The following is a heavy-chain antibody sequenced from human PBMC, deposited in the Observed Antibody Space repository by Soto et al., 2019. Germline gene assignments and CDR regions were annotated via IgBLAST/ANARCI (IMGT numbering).Heavy chain of an antibody. J-gene: IGHJ6*02. CDR1: GYSFTSYW. D-gene: IGHD1-20*01. V-gene: IGHV5-10-1*01. CDR2: IDPSDSYT. CDR3: AKHITGTTFGYYGMDG. Sequence: GESLKISCKGSGYSFTSYWISWVRQMPGKGLEWMGRIDPSDSYTNYTPSFQGHVTISADKSISTAYLQWVILKASDTAMYDCAKHITGTTFGYYGMDGWGQGTTVTVSS.